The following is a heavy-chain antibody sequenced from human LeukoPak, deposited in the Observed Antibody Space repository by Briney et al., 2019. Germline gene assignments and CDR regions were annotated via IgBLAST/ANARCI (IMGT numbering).Heavy chain of an antibody. V-gene: IGHV4-59*05. CDR3: AMYYYDSSGYSYGFDY. D-gene: IGHD3-22*01. J-gene: IGHJ4*02. CDR2: IYYSGST. CDR1: GGSISSYY. Sequence: PSETLSLTCTVSGGSISSYYWSWIRQPPGKGLGWIGSIYYSGSTYYNPSLKSRVTISVDTSKNQFSLKLSSVTAADTAVYYCAMYYYDSSGYSYGFDYWGQGTLVTVSS.